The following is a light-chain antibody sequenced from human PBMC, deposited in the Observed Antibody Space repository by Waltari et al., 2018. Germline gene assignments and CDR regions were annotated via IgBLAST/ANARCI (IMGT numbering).Light chain of an antibody. CDR3: QQHYTTPWT. J-gene: IGKJ1*01. V-gene: IGKV4-1*01. Sequence: DIAMTQSPDSLAVSLGERATINCKSSRSVFYNDNSKNFLTWYQQKRGQPPQLLISWASTRESGVPDRFIGSGSGTDFTRTISSLQAEDVAVYYCQQHYTTPWTFGQGTLVEL. CDR2: WAS. CDR1: RSVFYNDNSKNF.